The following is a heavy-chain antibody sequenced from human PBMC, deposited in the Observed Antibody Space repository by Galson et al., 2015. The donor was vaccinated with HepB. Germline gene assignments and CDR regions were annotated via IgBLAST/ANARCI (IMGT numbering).Heavy chain of an antibody. V-gene: IGHV3-7*01. Sequence: SLRLSCAASGFTFSSYWMTWVRQAPGKGLEWVANIKQDGSEKYYVDSVKGRFTISRDNAKNSLYLQVNNLRAEDTAVYYCTRAYYYGSGNSDYWSQGTLVTASS. CDR2: IKQDGSEK. J-gene: IGHJ4*02. CDR3: TRAYYYGSGNSDY. CDR1: GFTFSSYW. D-gene: IGHD3-10*01.